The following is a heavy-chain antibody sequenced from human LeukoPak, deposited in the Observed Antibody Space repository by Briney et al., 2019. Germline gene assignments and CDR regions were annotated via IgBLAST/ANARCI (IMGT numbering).Heavy chain of an antibody. D-gene: IGHD2-2*01. CDR1: GFTFSSYG. CDR2: ISYDGSNK. CDR3: AKNSGYCSSTSCRFTHFDY. J-gene: IGHJ4*02. Sequence: GGSLRLSCAASGFTFSSYGMHWVRQAPGKGLEWVAVISYDGSNKYYADSVKVRFTISRDNSKNTLYLQMNSLRAEDTAVYYCAKNSGYCSSTSCRFTHFDYWGQGTLVTVSS. V-gene: IGHV3-30*18.